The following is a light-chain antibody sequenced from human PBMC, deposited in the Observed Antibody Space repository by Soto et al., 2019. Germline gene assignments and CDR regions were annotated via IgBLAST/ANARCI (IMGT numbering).Light chain of an antibody. J-gene: IGLJ2*01. CDR1: SNNVGGYNY. Sequence: QSALTQPRSVSGSPGQSVTISCTGASNNVGGYNYVSWYQHHPGKVPQLIIYDVTKRPSGVPDRFSGSKSGNTASLTISGFQVEDEADDYCCSYAGTYPWIFGGGTKLTVL. CDR2: DVT. V-gene: IGLV2-11*01. CDR3: CSYAGTYPWI.